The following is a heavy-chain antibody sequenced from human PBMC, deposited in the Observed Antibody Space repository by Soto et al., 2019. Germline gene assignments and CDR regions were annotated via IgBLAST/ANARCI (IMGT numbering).Heavy chain of an antibody. CDR1: GGFVNSDTHS. CDR2: IYSGGST. CDR3: ARFVRSCSASTCSTRTHV. Sequence: PSETLSLTCTVSGGFVNSDTHSWSGIRLTPXKRLEWIGFIYSGGSTKNPSLRSRVTMSVDTSKNQFSLKLRSVIVADTAVYHCARFVRSCSASTCSTRTHVRGQGITVTVSS. V-gene: IGHV4-61*01. D-gene: IGHD2-15*01. J-gene: IGHJ6*02.